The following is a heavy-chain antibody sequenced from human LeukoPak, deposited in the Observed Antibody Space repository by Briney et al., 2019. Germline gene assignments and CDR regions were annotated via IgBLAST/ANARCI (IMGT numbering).Heavy chain of an antibody. CDR2: ISGSGGST. D-gene: IGHD3-3*01. CDR3: ARGEQQHIXDFXSGXXXXFDY. CDR1: GFTFSSYA. J-gene: IGHJ4*02. V-gene: IGHV3-23*01. Sequence: GGSLRLSCAASGFTFSSYAMSWVRQAPGKGLEWVSAISGSGGSTYYADSVKGRFTISRDNSKNTLHLQMNSLRAEDTAVYYCARGEQQHIXDFXSGXXXXFDYWGQGXLVTVS.